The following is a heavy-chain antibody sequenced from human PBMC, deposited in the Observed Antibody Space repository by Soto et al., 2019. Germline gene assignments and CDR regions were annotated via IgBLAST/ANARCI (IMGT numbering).Heavy chain of an antibody. D-gene: IGHD5-18*01. Sequence: AASVKVSCKASGGTFSSYAISWVRQAPGQGLEWMGGIIPIFGTANYAQKFQGRVTITADESTSTAYMELSSLRSEDTAVYYCARDSSIWDTAMADYYYYGMDVWGQGTTVTVSS. J-gene: IGHJ6*02. CDR3: ARDSSIWDTAMADYYYYGMDV. CDR2: IIPIFGTA. CDR1: GGTFSSYA. V-gene: IGHV1-69*13.